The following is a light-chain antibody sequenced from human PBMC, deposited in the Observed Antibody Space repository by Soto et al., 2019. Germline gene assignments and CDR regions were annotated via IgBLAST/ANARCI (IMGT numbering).Light chain of an antibody. Sequence: QSALTQPRSVSGPPGQSVSISCSGTSSDVGTYNYVSWYQQHPGKAPKLMIYDVSKRPSGVPDRFSGSKSGNPASLTISGLQAEDEADYFRCAYAGGYNHAVFGGGTKVTVL. CDR2: DVS. J-gene: IGLJ2*01. V-gene: IGLV2-11*01. CDR1: SSDVGTYNY. CDR3: CAYAGGYNHAV.